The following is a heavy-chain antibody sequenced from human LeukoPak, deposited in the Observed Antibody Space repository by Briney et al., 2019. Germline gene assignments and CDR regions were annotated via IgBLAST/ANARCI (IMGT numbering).Heavy chain of an antibody. Sequence: GGSLRLSCAVSGFTFSDYDMNWIRQAPGKGLEWVSYISASGTTIYYADSVKGRFTISRDNAKNSLYLQMYSLRAEDTAIYYCAREGKRLLWFGETAPDAFDIWGQGTVVTVSS. V-gene: IGHV3-11*01. J-gene: IGHJ3*02. CDR3: AREGKRLLWFGETAPDAFDI. D-gene: IGHD3-10*01. CDR1: GFTFSDYD. CDR2: ISASGTTI.